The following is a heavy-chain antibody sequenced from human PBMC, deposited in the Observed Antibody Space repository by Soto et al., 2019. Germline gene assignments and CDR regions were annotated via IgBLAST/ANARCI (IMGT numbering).Heavy chain of an antibody. CDR1: GGSISSGDFY. Sequence: QVQLQESGPGLVKPSQTLSLTCTVSGGSISSGDFYWSWIRQPPGKGLEWIGYIYDSGSTYYNPSLKSRVTISVDTSKNQFSLKLSSVTAADTAVYYCARLGTTLGNWLDPWGQGTLVTVSS. V-gene: IGHV4-30-4*01. D-gene: IGHD1-7*01. J-gene: IGHJ5*02. CDR2: IYDSGST. CDR3: ARLGTTLGNWLDP.